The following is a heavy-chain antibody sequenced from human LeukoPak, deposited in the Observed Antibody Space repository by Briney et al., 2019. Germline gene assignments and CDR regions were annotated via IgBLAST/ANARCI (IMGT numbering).Heavy chain of an antibody. Sequence: GASVKVSCKASGHTFTSYGISWVRQAPGQGLEWMGWISAYNGNTNYAQKLQGRVTMTTDTSTSTAYMELRSLRSDDTAVYYCAGSRFGESPHAFDIWGQGTMVTVSS. CDR2: ISAYNGNT. V-gene: IGHV1-18*01. D-gene: IGHD3-10*01. J-gene: IGHJ3*02. CDR1: GHTFTSYG. CDR3: AGSRFGESPHAFDI.